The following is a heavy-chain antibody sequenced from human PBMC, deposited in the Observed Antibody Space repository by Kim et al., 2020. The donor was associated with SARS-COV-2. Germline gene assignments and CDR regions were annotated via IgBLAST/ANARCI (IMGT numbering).Heavy chain of an antibody. CDR1: GGSISSLSW. D-gene: IGHD3-16*01. Sequence: SETLSLTCAVSGGSISSLSWWSWVRQAPGKGLEWIGEISHRGSPNYHPSLKSRMTISIDNSKNQFSLKLTSVTAADTAIYYCAGFSAVMMSMMWGRGGLFAPWSQGTPLTLSS. V-gene: IGHV4-4*02. J-gene: IGHJ5*02. CDR3: AGFSAVMMSMMWGRGGLFAP. CDR2: ISHRGSP.